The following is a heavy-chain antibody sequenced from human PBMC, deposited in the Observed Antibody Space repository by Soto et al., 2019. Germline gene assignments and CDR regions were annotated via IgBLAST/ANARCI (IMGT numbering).Heavy chain of an antibody. CDR3: VKAVYLLDFDY. Sequence: GGSLRLSCAASGFTFSSYAMTWVRQAPGKGLEWVSTISGTGGNTYYADSVKGRFTISRDNSKNTVYLLMNSLRAEDTAVYYCVKAVYLLDFDYWGQGTLVTVSS. CDR1: GFTFSSYA. CDR2: ISGTGGNT. J-gene: IGHJ4*02. V-gene: IGHV3-23*01. D-gene: IGHD1-20*01.